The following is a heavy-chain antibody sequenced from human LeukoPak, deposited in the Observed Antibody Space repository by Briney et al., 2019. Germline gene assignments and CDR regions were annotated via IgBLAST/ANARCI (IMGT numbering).Heavy chain of an antibody. J-gene: IGHJ3*02. D-gene: IGHD5-24*01. CDR3: ARVDGPWDAFDI. CDR2: IYHSGST. Sequence: SETLSLTCTVSGGSISSGGYYWSWIRQPPGKGLEWIGYIYHSGSTYYNPSLKSRVTISVDRSKNQFSLKLSSVTAADTAVYYCARVDGPWDAFDIWGQGTMVTVSS. CDR1: GGSISSGGYY. V-gene: IGHV4-30-2*01.